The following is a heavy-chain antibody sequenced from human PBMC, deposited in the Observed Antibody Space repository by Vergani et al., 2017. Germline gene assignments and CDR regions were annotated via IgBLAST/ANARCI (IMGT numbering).Heavy chain of an antibody. Sequence: EVQMVESGGGLVKPGGSLRLSCVASGFTFSHYSMNWFRQAPGKGLEWFSGISCNSGSIGYADSVKVRFTISRDNAKTSLDLQMNSLRPEDMALYYCSRDREGDIGATIEGGMLGDYYYGMDVWGQGTTVTVSS. V-gene: IGHV3-9*03. CDR1: GFTFSHYS. CDR3: SRDREGDIGATIEGGMLGDYYYGMDV. J-gene: IGHJ6*02. D-gene: IGHD5-12*01. CDR2: ISCNSGSI.